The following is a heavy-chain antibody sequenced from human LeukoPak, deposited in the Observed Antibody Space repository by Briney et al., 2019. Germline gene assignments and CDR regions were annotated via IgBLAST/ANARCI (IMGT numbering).Heavy chain of an antibody. CDR2: IGGDGDRP. CDR1: GFIFSSYA. V-gene: IGHV3-23*01. CDR3: AKCASRSVAGSDS. D-gene: IGHD6-19*01. J-gene: IGHJ4*02. Sequence: GGSLRLSCAASGFIFSSYAMSWGRQAPGKGLEWVSSIGGDGDRPYYADSVKGRFTISRDTSKNPLYLQMNSLRTEDTAIYYCAKCASRSVAGSDSWGQGTLVTVFS.